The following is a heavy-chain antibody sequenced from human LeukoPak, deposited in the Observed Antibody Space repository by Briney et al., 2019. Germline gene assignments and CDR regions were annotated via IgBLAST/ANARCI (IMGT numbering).Heavy chain of an antibody. V-gene: IGHV3-30*04. D-gene: IGHD4-11*01. CDR1: GSTFTSYA. CDR2: ISYDGSNK. Sequence: GGSLRLSCAASGSTFTSYAMHWVRQAPGKGLDWVAVISYDGSNKYYADSVKGRFTISRDNSKNTLYLQMNSLRAEDRAVYYCAREVTLRFGPWGQGTLVTVSS. CDR3: AREVTLRFGP. J-gene: IGHJ5*02.